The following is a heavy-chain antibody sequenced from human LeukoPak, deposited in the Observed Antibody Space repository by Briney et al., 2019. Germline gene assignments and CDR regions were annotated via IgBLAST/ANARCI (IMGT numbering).Heavy chain of an antibody. CDR2: IYTTGST. D-gene: IGHD7-27*01. J-gene: IGHJ4*02. CDR3: ARGFRGDNFDY. V-gene: IGHV4-61*02. Sequence: TLSLTCTVSSGSISSGSYSWSWIRQPAGKGLDWIGRIYTTGSTNYNPSLKSRVTISVDTSKNQFSLKLSSVTAADTAVYFCARGFRGDNFDYWGQGTLVTVSS. CDR1: SGSISSGSYS.